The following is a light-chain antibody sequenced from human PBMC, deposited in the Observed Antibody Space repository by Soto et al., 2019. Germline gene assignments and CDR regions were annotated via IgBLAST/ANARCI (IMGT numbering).Light chain of an antibody. Sequence: QSALTQPPSASGSPGQSVTISCTGTSSDVGGYNYVSWYQQYPGRAPKLMIYEVTNRPSGVPDRFSGSKSGNTASLTVSGLKAEDEADYYCSSYAASNNFYFVFGGGTKLTVL. J-gene: IGLJ3*02. CDR2: EVT. V-gene: IGLV2-8*01. CDR1: SSDVGGYNY. CDR3: SSYAASNNFYFV.